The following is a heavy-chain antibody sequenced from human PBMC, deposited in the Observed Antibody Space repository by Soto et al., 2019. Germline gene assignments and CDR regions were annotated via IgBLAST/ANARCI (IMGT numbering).Heavy chain of an antibody. CDR1: GFTFDDYA. V-gene: IGHV3-9*01. CDR2: ISWNSGSI. CDR3: AKARIGVVPAALHY. J-gene: IGHJ4*02. D-gene: IGHD2-2*01. Sequence: EVQLVESGGGLVQPGRSLRLSCAASGFTFDDYAMYWVRQAPGKGLEWVSGISWNSGSIGYADSVKGRFTISRDNAKNSLYLQMNSLRAEDTALYYCAKARIGVVPAALHYWGQGTLVTVSS.